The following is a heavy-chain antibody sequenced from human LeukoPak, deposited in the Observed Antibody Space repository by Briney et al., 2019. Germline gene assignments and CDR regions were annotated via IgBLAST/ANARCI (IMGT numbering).Heavy chain of an antibody. V-gene: IGHV1-2*02. D-gene: IGHD5-24*01. CDR3: ARDGLEIATIVEAFDI. J-gene: IGHJ3*02. Sequence: ASVKVSCKASGYTFTGYYMHWVRQAPGQGLEWMGWINPNSGGTNYAQKFQGRVTMTRDTSISTAYMELSRLRSDDTAVYYCARDGLEIATIVEAFDIWGQGTMVTVSS. CDR2: INPNSGGT. CDR1: GYTFTGYY.